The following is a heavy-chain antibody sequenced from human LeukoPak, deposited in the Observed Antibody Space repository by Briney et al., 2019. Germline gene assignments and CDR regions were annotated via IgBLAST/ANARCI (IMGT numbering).Heavy chain of an antibody. Sequence: GGSLRLSCAASGFTFSCYAMHWVRQAPGKGLEWVAVISYDGSNKYYADSVKGRFTISRDNSKNTLYLQMNSLRAEDTAVYYCTRDFDFSSAIWGQGTLVTVSS. J-gene: IGHJ4*02. CDR1: GFTFSCYA. D-gene: IGHD3-3*01. CDR2: ISYDGSNK. CDR3: TRDFDFSSAI. V-gene: IGHV3-30-3*01.